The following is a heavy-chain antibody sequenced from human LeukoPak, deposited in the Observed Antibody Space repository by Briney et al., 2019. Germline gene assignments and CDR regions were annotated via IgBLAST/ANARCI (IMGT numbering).Heavy chain of an antibody. D-gene: IGHD6-19*01. CDR1: GFTFSSYG. CDR3: AKTPGEQWLAGTDY. V-gene: IGHV3-30*18. CDR2: VSYDGSIK. J-gene: IGHJ4*02. Sequence: GRSLRLSCAAPGFTFSSYGMHWVRQAPGKGLEWVAVVSYDGSIKYYVDSVKGRFTISRDNAKNTLYLQMDSLRAEDTAVYYCAKTPGEQWLAGTDYWGQGTLVTVSS.